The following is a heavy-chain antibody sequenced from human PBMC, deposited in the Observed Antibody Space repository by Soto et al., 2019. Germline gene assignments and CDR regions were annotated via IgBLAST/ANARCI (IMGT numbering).Heavy chain of an antibody. V-gene: IGHV3-23*01. Sequence: EVQLLESGGGLVQPGGSLRLSCAASGFTFSSYAMSWVRQAPGKGLEWVSAISGSGGSTYYADSVKGRFTISRDNSKNTLYLQKNSLRAEDTAVYYCSKDSFLSEPKGDFALWGRGTLVTVSS. CDR2: ISGSGGST. CDR3: SKDSFLSEPKGDFAL. J-gene: IGHJ2*01. D-gene: IGHD1-26*01. CDR1: GFTFSSYA.